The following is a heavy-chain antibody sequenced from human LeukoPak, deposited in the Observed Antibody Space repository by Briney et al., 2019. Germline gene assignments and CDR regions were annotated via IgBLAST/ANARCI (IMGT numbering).Heavy chain of an antibody. Sequence: ASVTVSYKASGYTFTVYYMHWVRQAPGQGLEWMGWINPNSGGTNYAQKFQGRVTMTRDTSISTAYMELSRLRSDDTAVYYCAREYSGSYAYWGQGTLVTVSS. V-gene: IGHV1-2*02. CDR3: AREYSGSYAY. J-gene: IGHJ4*02. CDR2: INPNSGGT. CDR1: GYTFTVYY. D-gene: IGHD1-26*01.